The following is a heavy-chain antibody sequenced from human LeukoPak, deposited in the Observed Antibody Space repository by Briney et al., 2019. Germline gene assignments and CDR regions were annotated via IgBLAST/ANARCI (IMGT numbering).Heavy chain of an antibody. CDR1: GGSISSSSYY. CDR2: IYHSGST. CDR3: ARDVSVSWSTSCPCGWFDP. V-gene: IGHV4-39*07. D-gene: IGHD2-2*01. J-gene: IGHJ5*02. Sequence: SETLSLTCTVSGGSISSSSYYWGWIRQPPGKGLEWIGYIYHSGSTYYNPSLKSRVTTSVDRSKNQFSLKLSSVTAADTAVYYCARDVSVSWSTSCPCGWFDPWGQGTLVTVSS.